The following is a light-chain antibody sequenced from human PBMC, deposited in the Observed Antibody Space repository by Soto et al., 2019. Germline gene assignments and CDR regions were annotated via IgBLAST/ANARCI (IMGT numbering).Light chain of an antibody. CDR3: QQYGSSPT. CDR2: ATS. V-gene: IGKV3-20*01. CDR1: QSISRSD. J-gene: IGKJ4*01. Sequence: EIGLTQSPGTVSLSPGEISTLSCGASQSISRSDLAWYQHRPGQSPRLLIYATSSRATGIPDRFTGGGAGTGFTLTISRLEPEDSAVYYCQQYGSSPTFGGGTKVDIK.